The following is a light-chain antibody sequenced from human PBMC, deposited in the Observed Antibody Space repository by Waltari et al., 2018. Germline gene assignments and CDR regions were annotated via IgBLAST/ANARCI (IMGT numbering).Light chain of an antibody. Sequence: DIAMIQSPDSLAVSLVERATINCKSSQSVFYSSNNRNYLGCYQHKPGQHPKLLIYWATTRESGVPDLFSGSGSGTDFTLTISSLQPEDVAVYYCQQYYATPRTFGQGTKVEIK. CDR3: QQYYATPRT. CDR2: WAT. J-gene: IGKJ1*01. CDR1: QSVFYSSNNRNY. V-gene: IGKV4-1*01.